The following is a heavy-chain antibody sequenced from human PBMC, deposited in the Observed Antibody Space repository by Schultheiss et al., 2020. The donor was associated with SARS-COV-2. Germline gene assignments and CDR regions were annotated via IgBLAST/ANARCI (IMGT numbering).Heavy chain of an antibody. J-gene: IGHJ6*02. CDR3: ATQIQLDLYYNYYGMDV. CDR1: GFTFSSYA. CDR2: ISGSGGST. Sequence: GESLKISCAASGFTFSSYAMSWVRQAPGKGLEWVSAISGSGGSTYYADSVKGRFTISRDNSKNTLYLQMNSLRAEDTAVYYCATQIQLDLYYNYYGMDVWGQGTTVTVSS. V-gene: IGHV3-23*01. D-gene: IGHD1-1*01.